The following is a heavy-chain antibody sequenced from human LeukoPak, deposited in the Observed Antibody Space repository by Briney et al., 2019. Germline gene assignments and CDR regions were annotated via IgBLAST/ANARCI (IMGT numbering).Heavy chain of an antibody. V-gene: IGHV3-23*01. CDR2: ISDNGGRT. D-gene: IGHD1-14*01. Sequence: GGSQRLSCAASGFTFSTYTMAWVRQAPGGGLEGGSGISDNGGRTYYADSVKGRFAISRDDSKSTLYLQMNSLRGEDTAVYYCAKDFGRNLGGPGYWGRGTLVIVSS. CDR3: AKDFGRNLGGPGY. CDR1: GFTFSTYT. J-gene: IGHJ4*02.